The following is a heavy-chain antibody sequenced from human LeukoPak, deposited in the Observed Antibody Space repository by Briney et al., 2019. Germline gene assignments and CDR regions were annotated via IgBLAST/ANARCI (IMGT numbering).Heavy chain of an antibody. D-gene: IGHD3-3*01. V-gene: IGHV5-51*01. CDR1: GYSFTSYW. J-gene: IGHJ4*02. Sequence: GESLKIYCKGSGYSFTSYWIGWVRQMPGKGLEWMGIIYPGDSDTRYSPSFQGQVTISADKSISTAYLQWSSLKASDTAMYYCALTYYDFWSGYYTGGIDYWGQGTLVTVSS. CDR2: IYPGDSDT. CDR3: ALTYYDFWSGYYTGGIDY.